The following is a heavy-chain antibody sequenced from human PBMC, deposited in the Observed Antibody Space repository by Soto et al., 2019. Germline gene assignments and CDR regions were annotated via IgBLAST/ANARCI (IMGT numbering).Heavy chain of an antibody. CDR3: ARDVFCGGAPACPDMDV. V-gene: IGHV1-18*04. CDR2: ISGYNGNT. D-gene: IGHD2-21*01. Sequence: ASVKVTFKASGYTFSGYSITWVRQAPGQGLEWMGRISGYNGNTNYARTLRGRLTLTTDTSTSTAYMELRSLTSDDTAVYYCARDVFCGGAPACPDMDVWGQGTTVTVSS. CDR1: GYTFSGYS. J-gene: IGHJ6*02.